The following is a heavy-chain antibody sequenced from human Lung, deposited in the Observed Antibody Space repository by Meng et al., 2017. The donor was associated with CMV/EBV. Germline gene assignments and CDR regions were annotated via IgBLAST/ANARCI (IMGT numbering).Heavy chain of an antibody. CDR2: IASKAYGGTT. CDR3: TTGYCSGGDCYSFVIDH. D-gene: IGHD2-15*01. Sequence: GGSLRLXCTASGVTFGDYSMNWVRQAPGKGLEWVGFIASKAYGGTTEYAASVKGRFTISRDGSKSLAYLQMNSLKAEDTALYYCTTGYCSGGDCYSFVIDHWGQGXLVAVSS. J-gene: IGHJ4*02. V-gene: IGHV3-49*04. CDR1: GVTFGDYS.